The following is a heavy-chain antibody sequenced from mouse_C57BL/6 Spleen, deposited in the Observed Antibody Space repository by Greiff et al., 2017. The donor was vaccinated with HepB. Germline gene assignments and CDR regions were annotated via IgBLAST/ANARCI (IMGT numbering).Heavy chain of an antibody. J-gene: IGHJ3*01. V-gene: IGHV1-82*01. CDR3: ARSGTTVVPFAY. D-gene: IGHD1-1*01. CDR1: GYAFSSSW. CDR2: IYPGDGDT. Sequence: QVQLKESGPELVKPGASVKISCKASGYAFSSSWMNWVKQRPGKGLEWIGRIYPGDGDTNYNGKFKGKATLTADKSSSTAYMQLSSLTSEDSAVYFCARSGTTVVPFAYWGQGTLVTVSA.